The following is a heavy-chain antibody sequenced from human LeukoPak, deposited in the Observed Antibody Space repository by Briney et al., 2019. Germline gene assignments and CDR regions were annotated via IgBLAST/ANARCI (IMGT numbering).Heavy chain of an antibody. CDR2: IRSKFFGETT. V-gene: IGHV3-49*04. D-gene: IGHD6-19*01. CDR3: TRDTGYNSGWRTLGPDY. Sequence: GRSLRLSCTVSGFTFGDYAVIWVRQAPGKGLEWIGLIRSKFFGETTEYAAPVKGRFTISRDDSENIAYLQMNSLKTEDTAVYYCTRDTGYNSGWRTLGPDYWGHGTLVTVSS. CDR1: GFTFGDYA. J-gene: IGHJ4*01.